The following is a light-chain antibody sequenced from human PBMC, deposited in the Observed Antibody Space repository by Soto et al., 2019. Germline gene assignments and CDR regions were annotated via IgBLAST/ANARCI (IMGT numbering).Light chain of an antibody. CDR3: CSDAYRDTLYV. CDR1: STDVGGYNY. CDR2: DVS. J-gene: IGLJ1*01. V-gene: IGLV2-11*01. Sequence: QSVLTQPRPVSGSPGQSVTISCTVTSTDVGGYNYVSWYQQHPGKVPKLMLYDVSKRPSGVPDRFSGSKSGNTASLTISGLQAEDEVDYYCCSDAYRDTLYVVVSRSKDTDL.